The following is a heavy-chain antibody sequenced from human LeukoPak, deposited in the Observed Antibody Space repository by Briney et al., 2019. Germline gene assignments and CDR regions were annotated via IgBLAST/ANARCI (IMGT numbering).Heavy chain of an antibody. Sequence: GGSLRLSCAASGFTFSSYWMNWVRQAPGKGLEWVANIKYDGSDKYYVDSVKGRFTISRDNAKNSLYLQMNSLRAEDTAVYYCAKSDNTGYYTTYCFDSWGRGTLVTVSS. CDR2: IKYDGSDK. V-gene: IGHV3-7*02. CDR1: GFTFSSYW. D-gene: IGHD3-22*01. J-gene: IGHJ4*02. CDR3: AKSDNTGYYTTYCFDS.